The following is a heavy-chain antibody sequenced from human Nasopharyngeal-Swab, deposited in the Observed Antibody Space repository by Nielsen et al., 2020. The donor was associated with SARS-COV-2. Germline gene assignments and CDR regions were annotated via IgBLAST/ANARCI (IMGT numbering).Heavy chain of an antibody. CDR3: ARDAPGDFWSGSGDI. V-gene: IGHV1-18*01. CDR1: GYTFTSYG. J-gene: IGHJ3*02. CDR2: ISAYNGNT. D-gene: IGHD3-3*01. Sequence: ASVKVSCKASGYTFTSYGISWVRQAPGQGLEWMGWISAYNGNTNYAQKLQGRVTMTTDTSTSTAYMELRSLRSDDTAVYYCARDAPGDFWSGSGDIWGQGTLVTVSS.